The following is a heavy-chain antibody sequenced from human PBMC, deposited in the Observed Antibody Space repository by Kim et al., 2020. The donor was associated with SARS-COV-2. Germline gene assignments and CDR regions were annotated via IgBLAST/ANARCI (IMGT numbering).Heavy chain of an antibody. CDR3: ARRGTSWYSQIDY. CDR2: ITSSSTYT. Sequence: GGSLRLSCAASGFTFSDYYMSWIRQAPGKGLEWVSYITSSSTYTNYADSVKGRFTISRDNAGNSLYLQMNTLRADDTAVYYCARRGTSWYSQIDYWGQGTLVTVSS. J-gene: IGHJ4*02. CDR1: GFTFSDYY. D-gene: IGHD6-13*01. V-gene: IGHV3-11*03.